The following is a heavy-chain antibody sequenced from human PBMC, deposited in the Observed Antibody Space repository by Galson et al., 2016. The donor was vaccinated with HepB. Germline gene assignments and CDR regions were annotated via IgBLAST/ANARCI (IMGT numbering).Heavy chain of an antibody. V-gene: IGHV3-23*01. J-gene: IGHJ6*02. CDR1: GFTFATYP. CDR2: IRGSGGGI. Sequence: SLRLSCAGSGFTFATYPMSWVRQAPGKGLEWVSGIRGSGGGIVYADSVKGRFTISRDNSKNTLYLQMNSLRAEDTAVYYCAKGFCTNGVCFIYGMDVWGQGTTVTVSS. CDR3: AKGFCTNGVCFIYGMDV. D-gene: IGHD2-8*01.